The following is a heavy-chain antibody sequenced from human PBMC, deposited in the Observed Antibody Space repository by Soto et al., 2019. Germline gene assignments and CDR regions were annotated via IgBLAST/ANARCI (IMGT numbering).Heavy chain of an antibody. J-gene: IGHJ3*02. V-gene: IGHV3-33*01. CDR2: IWYDGSNK. CDR3: ARDFLFGVVRDAFDI. D-gene: IGHD3-3*01. CDR1: GFTFSSYG. Sequence: GGSLRLSCAASGFTFSSYGMHWVRQAPGKGLEWVAVIWYDGSNKYYADSVKGQFTISRDNSKNTLYLQMNSLRAEDTAVYYCARDFLFGVVRDAFDIWGQGTMVTVSS.